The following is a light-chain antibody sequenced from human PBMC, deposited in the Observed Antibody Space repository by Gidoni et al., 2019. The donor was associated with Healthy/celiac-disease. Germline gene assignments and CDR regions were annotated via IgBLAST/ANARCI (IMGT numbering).Light chain of an antibody. J-gene: IGLJ2*01. Sequence: QSVLTPPPSASGTPGQRVTISCSGSSSNIGSNYVYWYPQLPGTAPKLLIYSNNQRPSGVPDRFSGSKSGTSASLAISGLRSEDEADYYCAAWDDSLSGPVFGGGTKLTVL. CDR1: SSNIGSNY. CDR3: AAWDDSLSGPV. CDR2: SNN. V-gene: IGLV1-47*02.